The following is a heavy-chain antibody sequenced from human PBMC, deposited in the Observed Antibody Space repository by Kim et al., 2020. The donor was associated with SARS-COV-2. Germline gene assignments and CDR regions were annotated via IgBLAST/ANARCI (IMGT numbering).Heavy chain of an antibody. CDR3: ARSWRATTQLDY. J-gene: IGHJ4*02. CDR2: T. Sequence: TSYAQKCQGRVTMTRDTSTSTDYMEVSSLRSEDTAVYYCARSWRATTQLDYWGQGTLVTVSS. V-gene: IGHV1-46*01. D-gene: IGHD1-1*01.